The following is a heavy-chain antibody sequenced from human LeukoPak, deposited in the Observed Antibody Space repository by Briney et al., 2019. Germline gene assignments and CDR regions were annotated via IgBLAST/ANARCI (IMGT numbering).Heavy chain of an antibody. V-gene: IGHV3-30-3*01. J-gene: IGHJ4*02. Sequence: GGSLRLSCAAPGFTFSNYWMSWVRQAPGKGLEWVAVISYDGSNKYYADSVKGRFTISRDNSKNTLYLQMNSLRAEDTAVYYCARGSGYGDYYFDYWGQGTLVTVSS. CDR2: ISYDGSNK. D-gene: IGHD4-17*01. CDR3: ARGSGYGDYYFDY. CDR1: GFTFSNYW.